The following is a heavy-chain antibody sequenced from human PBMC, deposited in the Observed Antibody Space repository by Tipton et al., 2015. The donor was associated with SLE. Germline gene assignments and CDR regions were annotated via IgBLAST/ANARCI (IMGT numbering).Heavy chain of an antibody. CDR3: ARRPYWYFDV. Sequence: TLSLTCTVSGGSISSSSYCWGWIRQPPGKGLEWIGSIYESGGTSYNPSLTSRVTISEDTSKNQFSLNLSSVTAADTAVYYCARRPYWYFDVWGRGTLVTVSS. J-gene: IGHJ2*01. CDR1: GGSISSSSYC. CDR2: IYESGGT. V-gene: IGHV4-39*07.